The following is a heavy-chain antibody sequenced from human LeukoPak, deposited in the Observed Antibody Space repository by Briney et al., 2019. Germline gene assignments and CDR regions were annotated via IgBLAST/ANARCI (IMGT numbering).Heavy chain of an antibody. D-gene: IGHD5-18*01. J-gene: IGHJ4*02. V-gene: IGHV3-33*06. CDR1: GFTFSNYG. CDR3: AKDRDTAMEIDY. Sequence: GRSLRLSCAASGFTFSNYGMHWFRQAPGKGREGVAVIWYDGSNKYYVDSVKGRFTISRDNSKNTLYLQMNSLRAEDTAMYYCAKDRDTAMEIDYWGQGTLVTVSS. CDR2: IWYDGSNK.